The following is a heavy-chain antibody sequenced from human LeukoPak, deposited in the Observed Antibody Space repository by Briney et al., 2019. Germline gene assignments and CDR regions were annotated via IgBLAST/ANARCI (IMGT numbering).Heavy chain of an antibody. CDR3: ARAYSAMVYWFDP. J-gene: IGHJ5*02. CDR2: INPSGGDT. Sequence: ASVKVSCKASGYTFTSYCMHWVRQAPGQGLEWMGIINPSGGDTSYAQKFQGRVTMTRGTSTSTVYMELSSLRSEDTAVYYCARAYSAMVYWFDPWGQGTLVTVSS. CDR1: GYTFTSYC. D-gene: IGHD5-18*01. V-gene: IGHV1-46*01.